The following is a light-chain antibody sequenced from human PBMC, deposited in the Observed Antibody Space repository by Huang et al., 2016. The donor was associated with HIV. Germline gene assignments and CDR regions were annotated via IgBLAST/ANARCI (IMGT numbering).Light chain of an antibody. CDR1: HSISSN. Sequence: EIALTQSPVTLSLSPGERAPLSCRDSHSISSNLAWFQQKPGLAPRLLIFDASNRATGIPDRFSGSGSGTDFALTISSLEPEDFAVYYCQQRGDWPWTFGQGTKVEIK. CDR2: DAS. CDR3: QQRGDWPWT. J-gene: IGKJ1*01. V-gene: IGKV3-11*01.